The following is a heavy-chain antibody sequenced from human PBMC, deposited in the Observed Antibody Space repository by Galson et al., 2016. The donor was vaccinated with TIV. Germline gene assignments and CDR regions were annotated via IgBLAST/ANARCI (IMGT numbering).Heavy chain of an antibody. D-gene: IGHD2-21*02. Sequence: SLRLSCAAPGFTFRSHAMHWVRQAPGKGLEWVADISYDGINKYYAGSVKGRFTVSRDNSKSTLYLQLNSLRTEDTAVYYCARETGCGGDCYYFDYWGQGTLVTVSS. CDR2: ISYDGINK. V-gene: IGHV3-30*01. CDR1: GFTFRSHA. J-gene: IGHJ4*02. CDR3: ARETGCGGDCYYFDY.